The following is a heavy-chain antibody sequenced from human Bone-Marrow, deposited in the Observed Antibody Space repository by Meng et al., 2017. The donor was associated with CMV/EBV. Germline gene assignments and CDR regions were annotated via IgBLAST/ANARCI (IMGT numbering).Heavy chain of an antibody. V-gene: IGHV4-31*03. CDR2: IYYSGST. CDR1: GGSISSGGYY. D-gene: IGHD2-2*02. CDR3: ARGGYCSSTSCYNRENWFDP. Sequence: LRLSCTVSGGSISSGGYYWSWIRQHPGKGLEWIGYIYYSGSTDYNPSLKSRVTISVDTSKNQCSLKLSSVTAADTAAYYCARGGYCSSTSCYNRENWFDPWGQGTRVTGSS. J-gene: IGHJ5*02.